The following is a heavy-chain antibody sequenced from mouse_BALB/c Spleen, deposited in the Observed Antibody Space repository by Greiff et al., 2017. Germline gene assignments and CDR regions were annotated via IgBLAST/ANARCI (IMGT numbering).Heavy chain of an antibody. CDR1: GYSFTSYW. CDR2: IFPCSGST. CDR3: TRKGLYYRYDGLAY. Sequence: LQQPGSELVRPGASVKLSCKASGYSFTSYWMHWVKQRPGQGLEWIGNIFPCSGSTNYDEKFKSKATMTVDTSSSTAYMQLSSLTSEDSAAYYCTRKGLYYRYDGLAYWGQGTLGTVSA. V-gene: IGHV1S22*01. J-gene: IGHJ3*01. D-gene: IGHD2-14*01.